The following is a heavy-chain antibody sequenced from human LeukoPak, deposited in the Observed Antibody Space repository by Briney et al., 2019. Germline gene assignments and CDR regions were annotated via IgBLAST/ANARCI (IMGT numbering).Heavy chain of an antibody. J-gene: IGHJ4*02. D-gene: IGHD3-10*01. CDR1: AFTFSTYS. V-gene: IGHV3-74*01. CDR2: INRDGSAT. Sequence: GGSLRLSCAASAFTFSTYSMNWVRQAPGKGLEWVSRINRDGSATNYAGSVKGRFTISRDNAKNTLFLQMSSLRVEDTAVYYCVLHPPYGSGGYTDYWGQGTLVTVSS. CDR3: VLHPPYGSGGYTDY.